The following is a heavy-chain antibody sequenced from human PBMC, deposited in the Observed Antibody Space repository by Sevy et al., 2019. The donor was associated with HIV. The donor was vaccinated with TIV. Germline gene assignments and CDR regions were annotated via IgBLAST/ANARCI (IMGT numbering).Heavy chain of an antibody. J-gene: IGHJ6*02. Sequence: AGSLRLSCAASGFTFSSYAMSWVRQAPGKGLEWVSAISGSGGSTYYADSVKGRFTISRDNSKNTLYLQMNSLRAEDTAVYDCVKDPRLYGSGSPKPYYYYYGMDVWGQGTTVTVSS. V-gene: IGHV3-23*01. CDR2: ISGSGGST. CDR1: GFTFSSYA. D-gene: IGHD3-10*01. CDR3: VKDPRLYGSGSPKPYYYYYGMDV.